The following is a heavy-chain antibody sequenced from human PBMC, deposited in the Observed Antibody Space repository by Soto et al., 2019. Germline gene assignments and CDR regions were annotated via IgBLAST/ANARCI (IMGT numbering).Heavy chain of an antibody. V-gene: IGHV3-74*01. CDR1: GFTFANHW. CDR3: ATAEVDY. Sequence: WGSLRLSCAVSGFTFANHWMHWVRQAPGKGLEWVSRTNSDGSTTDYADSVKGRFTVSRDNAKNTLYLQMNSLRAEDTAVYYCATAEVDYWGPGTLVTVSS. J-gene: IGHJ4*02. CDR2: TNSDGSTT.